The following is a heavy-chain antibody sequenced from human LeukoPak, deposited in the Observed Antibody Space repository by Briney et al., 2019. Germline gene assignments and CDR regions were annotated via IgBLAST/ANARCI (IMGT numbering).Heavy chain of an antibody. Sequence: SETLSLTCTVSGGSISSHYWSWIRQPPGKGLEWIGYIYYSGSTNYNPSLKSRVTISVDTSKNQFSLKLSSVTAADTAVYYCARGGYSSSSDWFDPWGQGTLVNVSS. V-gene: IGHV4-59*11. CDR2: IYYSGST. D-gene: IGHD6-6*01. CDR3: ARGGYSSSSDWFDP. CDR1: GGSISSHY. J-gene: IGHJ5*02.